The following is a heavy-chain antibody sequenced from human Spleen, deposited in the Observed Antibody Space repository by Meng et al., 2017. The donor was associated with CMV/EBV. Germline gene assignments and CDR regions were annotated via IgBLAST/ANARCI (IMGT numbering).Heavy chain of an antibody. Sequence: SETLSLTCAVYGGSFSGYYWSWIRQPPGKGLEWIGEINHSGSTNYNPSLKSRVTISVDTSKNQFSLKLSSVTAADTAVYYCARDRVGCSSTSCYPNYFDYWGQGTLVTVSS. CDR1: GGSFSGYY. V-gene: IGHV4-34*01. J-gene: IGHJ4*02. CDR2: INHSGST. D-gene: IGHD2-2*01. CDR3: ARDRVGCSSTSCYPNYFDY.